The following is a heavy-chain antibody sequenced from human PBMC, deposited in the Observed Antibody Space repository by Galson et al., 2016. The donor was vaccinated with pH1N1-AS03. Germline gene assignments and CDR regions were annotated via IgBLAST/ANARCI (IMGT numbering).Heavy chain of an antibody. CDR1: EFTFSIYH. D-gene: IGHD5-12*01. V-gene: IGHV3-48*02. CDR2: INSRSDII. CDR3: ARDSGYGGTFDN. J-gene: IGHJ4*02. Sequence: SLRLSCAASEFTFSIYHMSWVRQAPGKGLEWVSYINSRSDIIHYADSVRGRFTISRDNARNSLYLQMHYLRDDDTAVYYCARDSGYGGTFDNWGQGALVTVSS.